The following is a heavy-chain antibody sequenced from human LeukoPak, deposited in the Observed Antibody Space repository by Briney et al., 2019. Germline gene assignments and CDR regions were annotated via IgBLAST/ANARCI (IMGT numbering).Heavy chain of an antibody. CDR3: ARSRGLAAAATVIDY. CDR2: VYNSGIT. D-gene: IGHD6-25*01. V-gene: IGHV4-59*08. Sequence: SETLSLTCTVSGGPISNYYWTWIRQSPGQGLEWIGYVYNSGITDYNPSLKNRLTISLDTSKSQFSLRLSSMTAADTAVYYCARSRGLAAAATVIDYWGQGTRVSVSS. J-gene: IGHJ4*02. CDR1: GGPISNYY.